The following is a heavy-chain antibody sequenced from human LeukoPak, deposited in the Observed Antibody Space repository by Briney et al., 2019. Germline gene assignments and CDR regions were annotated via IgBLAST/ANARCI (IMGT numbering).Heavy chain of an antibody. J-gene: IGHJ4*02. Sequence: PGGSLRLSCAASGFTFSSYDIHWVREAPGKGLEWVTVIWYDGSNKYYADSVKGRFTISRDNSKNRLYLQMNSLRAEDTAVYYCAKSGIVATIPLDYWGQGTLVTVSS. D-gene: IGHD5-12*01. CDR3: AKSGIVATIPLDY. CDR1: GFTFSSYD. V-gene: IGHV3-33*06. CDR2: IWYDGSNK.